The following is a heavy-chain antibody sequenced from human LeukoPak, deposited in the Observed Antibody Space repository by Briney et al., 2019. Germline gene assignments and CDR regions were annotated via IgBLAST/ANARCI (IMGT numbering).Heavy chain of an antibody. CDR3: ARNGGVAGTPAST. J-gene: IGHJ5*02. Sequence: GGSLRLSCAASGFTFSSYSMNWVRRSPGKGLEWVSSISSSSSYIYYVDSVKGRFTISRDNAKNTLYLQMNSLRAEDTAVYYCARNGGVAGTPASTWGQGTLVTVSS. CDR1: GFTFSSYS. D-gene: IGHD6-19*01. CDR2: ISSSSSYI. V-gene: IGHV3-21*01.